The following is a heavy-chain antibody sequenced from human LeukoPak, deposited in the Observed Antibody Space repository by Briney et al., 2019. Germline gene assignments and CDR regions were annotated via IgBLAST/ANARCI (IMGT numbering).Heavy chain of an antibody. Sequence: PGGSLRLSCAASGFTFDDYAMHWVRQAPGKGLEWVSGISWNSGSIGYADSVKGRFTISRDNAKNTLYLQMNSLRAEDTAVYYCARSTHSGWGGYYFDYWGQGTLVTVSS. CDR2: ISWNSGSI. V-gene: IGHV3-9*01. D-gene: IGHD6-19*01. CDR1: GFTFDDYA. J-gene: IGHJ4*02. CDR3: ARSTHSGWGGYYFDY.